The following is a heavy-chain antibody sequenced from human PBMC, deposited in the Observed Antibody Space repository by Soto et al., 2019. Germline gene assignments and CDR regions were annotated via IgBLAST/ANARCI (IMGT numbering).Heavy chain of an antibody. CDR1: GGSVSSDNFY. CDR3: ARGLTMGQLPSHFDH. D-gene: IGHD3-16*01. V-gene: IGHV4-61*01. CDR2: VHSSGIT. Sequence: PSETLSLTCTVSGGSVSSDNFYWSWIRQPPGKGLEWIGYVHSSGITNYNPSLKRRVTISVDTSRNQFSLRLSSVTAADTAVYYCARGLTMGQLPSHFDHWGQGTLVTVS. J-gene: IGHJ5*02.